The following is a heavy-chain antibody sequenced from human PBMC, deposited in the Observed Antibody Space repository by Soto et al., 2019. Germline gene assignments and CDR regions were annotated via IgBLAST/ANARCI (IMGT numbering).Heavy chain of an antibody. Sequence: EVQLLESGGGLVQPGGSLRLSCAASGFTFRSYAMSWVRQAPGKGLEWVSVITSSGGSTYYADSVKGRFTISRDNSKNTLYLQMNSLRAEDTAVYYCAQDGGSGWRFDYWGQGALVTVSS. CDR3: AQDGGSGWRFDY. CDR1: GFTFRSYA. CDR2: ITSSGGST. V-gene: IGHV3-23*01. D-gene: IGHD6-19*01. J-gene: IGHJ4*02.